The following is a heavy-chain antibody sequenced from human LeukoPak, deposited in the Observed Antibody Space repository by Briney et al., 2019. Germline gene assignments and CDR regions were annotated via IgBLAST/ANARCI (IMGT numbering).Heavy chain of an antibody. D-gene: IGHD4-17*01. CDR1: GYTFNDYF. J-gene: IGHJ6*03. CDR3: VTGDPQDGDGADYYSYYMDV. V-gene: IGHV1-69-2*01. CDR2: IDPEDGEV. Sequence: ASVKISCKASGYTFNDYFIHWVQQAPGKGLEWMGRIDPEDGEVIYAQKFQGRVTIGADTSTHTAYMEVTTLSSADTAVYYCVTGDPQDGDGADYYSYYMDVWGKGTTVIVSS.